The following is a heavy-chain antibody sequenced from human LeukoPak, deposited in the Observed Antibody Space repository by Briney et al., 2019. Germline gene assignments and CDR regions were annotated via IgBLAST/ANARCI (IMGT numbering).Heavy chain of an antibody. V-gene: IGHV3-9*01. CDR3: ARVLRGSSSWYGLYNWFDP. CDR1: GFTFDDYA. CDR2: ISWNSGSI. D-gene: IGHD6-13*01. J-gene: IGHJ5*02. Sequence: GGSLRLSCAASGFTFDDYAMHWVRQAPGKGLEWVSGISWNSGSIGYADSVKGRFTISRDNAKNTLYLQMNSLRAEDTAVYYCARVLRGSSSWYGLYNWFDPWGQGTLVTVSS.